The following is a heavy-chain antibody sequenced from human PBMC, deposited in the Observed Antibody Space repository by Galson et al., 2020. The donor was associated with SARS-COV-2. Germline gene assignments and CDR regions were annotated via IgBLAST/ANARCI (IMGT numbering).Heavy chain of an antibody. D-gene: IGHD4-17*01. J-gene: IGHJ4*02. CDR2: IDWDDDK. CDR3: ARIRYGDYALAY. V-gene: IGHV2-70*11. CDR1: GFSLSTSGMC. Sequence: GPTLVKPTQTLTLTCTFSGFSLSTSGMCVSWIRQPPGKALEWLARIDWDDDKYYSTSLKTRPTISKDTSKNQVVLTMTNMDPVDTATYYCARIRYGDYALAYWGQGTLVTVSS.